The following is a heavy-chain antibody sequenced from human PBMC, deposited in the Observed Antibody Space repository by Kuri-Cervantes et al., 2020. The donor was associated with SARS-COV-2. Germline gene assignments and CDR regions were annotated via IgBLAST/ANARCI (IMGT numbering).Heavy chain of an antibody. J-gene: IGHJ4*02. CDR1: GLTFSHYV. V-gene: IGHV3-64D*08. Sequence: GGSLRLSCSASGLTFSHYVMHWVRQAPGKGLGYVSAINNDGYYTYYTDSVKGRFIISRDNSKNTLYLQMSSLRAEDTAVYYCVKSLRFLEWLPLDYWGQGTRVTVSS. CDR3: VKSLRFLEWLPLDY. D-gene: IGHD3-3*01. CDR2: INNDGYYT.